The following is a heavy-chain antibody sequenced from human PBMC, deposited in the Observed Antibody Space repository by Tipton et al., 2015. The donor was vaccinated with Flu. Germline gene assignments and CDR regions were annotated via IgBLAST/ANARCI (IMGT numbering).Heavy chain of an antibody. Sequence: TLSLTCTVSGGSISTSNYYWDWIRQPPGKGLGWIGNIYYSGTTSYNPSLQSRVTISIYTSNNQFSLKLSSVTAADTAVYYCARNLGGGAFDIWGQGTMVTVSS. CDR3: ARNLGGGAFDI. V-gene: IGHV4-39*07. D-gene: IGHD3-10*01. CDR2: IYYSGTT. J-gene: IGHJ3*02. CDR1: GGSISTSNYY.